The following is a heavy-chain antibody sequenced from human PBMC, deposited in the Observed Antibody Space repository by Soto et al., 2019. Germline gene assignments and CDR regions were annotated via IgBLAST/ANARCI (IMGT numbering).Heavy chain of an antibody. CDR2: IIPIFGTA. J-gene: IGHJ6*02. CDR3: ASNIVVVPAAWYGMDV. Sequence: SVKVSCKSSGGTFSSYSMSWVRQAPGQGLEWMGGIIPIFGTANYAQKFQGRVTITADESTSTAYMELSSLRSEDTAVYYCASNIVVVPAAWYGMDVWGQGTTVTVS. V-gene: IGHV1-69*13. CDR1: GGTFSSYS. D-gene: IGHD2-2*01.